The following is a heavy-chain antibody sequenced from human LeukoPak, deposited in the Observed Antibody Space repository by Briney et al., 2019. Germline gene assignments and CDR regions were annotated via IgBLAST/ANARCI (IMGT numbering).Heavy chain of an antibody. D-gene: IGHD1-26*01. CDR1: GFTFSSYA. CDR3: AVVGATGY. Sequence: GGSLRLSCAASGFTFSSYAMHWVHQAPGKGLEWVAVISHDGSNKYYAVSVKGRFTISRDNSKNTLYLQMNSLRAEDTAVYYCAVVGATGYWGQGTLVTVSS. V-gene: IGHV3-30-3*01. J-gene: IGHJ4*02. CDR2: ISHDGSNK.